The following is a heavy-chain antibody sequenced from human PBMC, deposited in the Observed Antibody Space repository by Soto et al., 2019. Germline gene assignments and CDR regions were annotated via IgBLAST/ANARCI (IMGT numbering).Heavy chain of an antibody. Sequence: QVHLQESGPGLVKPSGTLSLTCAVSGGSITNNWWSWVRQPPGKGLEWIGRIYHSGTTNYNPSLRGRVTISVDKSNTQSSLNLNSVTAADSAIYYCARQIAGARRWGFEYWGQGNLVTVSS. D-gene: IGHD6-19*01. CDR3: ARQIAGARRWGFEY. J-gene: IGHJ4*02. CDR1: GGSITNNW. V-gene: IGHV4-4*02. CDR2: IYHSGTT.